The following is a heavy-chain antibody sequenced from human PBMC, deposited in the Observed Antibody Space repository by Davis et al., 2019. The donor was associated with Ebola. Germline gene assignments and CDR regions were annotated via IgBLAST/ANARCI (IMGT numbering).Heavy chain of an antibody. J-gene: IGHJ2*01. V-gene: IGHV4-59*08. D-gene: IGHD4-17*01. Sequence: GSLRLSCTDSVITFSSYAMTWVRQAPGKGLEWIGYIYYSGSTNYNPSLKSRVTISVDTSKNQFSLKLSSVTAADTAVYYCARHSRLDYGDLRSYWYFDLWGRGTLVTVS. CDR3: ARHSRLDYGDLRSYWYFDL. CDR1: VITFSSYA. CDR2: IYYSGST.